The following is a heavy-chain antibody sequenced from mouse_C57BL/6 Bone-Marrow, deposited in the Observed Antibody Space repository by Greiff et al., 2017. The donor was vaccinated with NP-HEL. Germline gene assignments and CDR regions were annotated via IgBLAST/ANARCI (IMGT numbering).Heavy chain of an antibody. CDR2: IWSGGST. V-gene: IGHV2-4*01. CDR1: GFSLTSYG. J-gene: IGHJ4*01. CDR3: AKRSYGSSYPYAMDY. Sequence: QVQLQQSGPGLVQPSQSLSITCTVSGFSLTSYGVHWVRQPPGKGLEWLGVIWSGGSTDYNAAFISRLSISKDNSKSQVFFKMNSLQADDTAIYDCAKRSYGSSYPYAMDYWGQGTSVTVSS. D-gene: IGHD1-1*01.